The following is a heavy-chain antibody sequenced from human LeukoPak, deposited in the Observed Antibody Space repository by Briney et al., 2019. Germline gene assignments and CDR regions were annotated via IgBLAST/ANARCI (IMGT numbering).Heavy chain of an antibody. CDR3: AKGQKVYSFDY. D-gene: IGHD5-12*01. V-gene: IGHV3-23*01. Sequence: GGSLRLSCAASGFTFDTYGMSWVRQAPGKGLEWVSSISASGGSTYYADSVKGRFTISRDNSKNTLYLQMNSLRAEDTAVYYCAKGQKVYSFDYWGQGTLVTVSS. CDR1: GFTFDTYG. CDR2: ISASGGST. J-gene: IGHJ4*02.